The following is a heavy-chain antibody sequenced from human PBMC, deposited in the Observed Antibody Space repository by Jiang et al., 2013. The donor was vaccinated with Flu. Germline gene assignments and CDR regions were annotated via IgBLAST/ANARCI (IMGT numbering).Heavy chain of an antibody. CDR3: ARGSPIES. J-gene: IGHJ4*02. V-gene: IGHV4-59*01. CDR2: IYHSGGT. Sequence: VQLVESGPGLVKPSATLSLTCTVSGESIGHYYYSWIRQSPGKGLEWIGYIYHSGGTDYNPSLKTRVTMSIDTSKNQFSLNLSSVTTADTAIYYCARGSPIESWGQGTLVSVSS. CDR1: GESIGHYY.